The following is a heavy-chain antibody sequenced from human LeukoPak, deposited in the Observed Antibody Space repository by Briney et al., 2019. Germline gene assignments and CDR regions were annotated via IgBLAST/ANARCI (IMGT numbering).Heavy chain of an antibody. CDR1: GGSISGYY. Sequence: SETLSLTCTVSGGSISGYYWSWIRQPPGKGLQFIGYIHYTGSTNYNPSLESRVTLSVDTSKNQFSLKLRSVPAADTAVYYCARLSKDTVVLPAAMAHYFDYWGQGTLVTVSS. CDR2: IHYTGST. V-gene: IGHV4-59*08. CDR3: ARLSKDTVVLPAAMAHYFDY. D-gene: IGHD2-2*01. J-gene: IGHJ4*02.